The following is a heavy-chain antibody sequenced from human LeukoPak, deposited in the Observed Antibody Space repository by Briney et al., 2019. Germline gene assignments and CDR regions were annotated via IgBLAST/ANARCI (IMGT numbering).Heavy chain of an antibody. V-gene: IGHV3-30*02. CDR3: AKEIWPTVTTPGWTYFDY. Sequence: GGSLRLSCAASGDTFSSYGMNWVRQAPGKGLEWVAFIRDDGSNKYYADSVKGRFTISRDNSRNTLYLQMNSLRAEDTAVYYCAKEIWPTVTTPGWTYFDYWGQGTLVTVSS. J-gene: IGHJ4*02. CDR2: IRDDGSNK. CDR1: GDTFSSYG. D-gene: IGHD4-17*01.